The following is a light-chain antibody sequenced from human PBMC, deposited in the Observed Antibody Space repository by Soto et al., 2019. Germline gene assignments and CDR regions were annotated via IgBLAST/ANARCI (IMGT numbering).Light chain of an antibody. CDR1: SSDVGAYNL. Sequence: QSVLTQPASVSGSPGQSITISCTGTSSDVGAYNLVSWYQHYPAKAPKLLTHGLNQWPSGISDGFSGSKSGYAASLTISGLQAEDDAEYYGRSYRRTTRGYVLGTGTHVTVL. CDR2: GLN. J-gene: IGLJ1*01. CDR3: RSYRRTTRGYV. V-gene: IGLV2-14*02.